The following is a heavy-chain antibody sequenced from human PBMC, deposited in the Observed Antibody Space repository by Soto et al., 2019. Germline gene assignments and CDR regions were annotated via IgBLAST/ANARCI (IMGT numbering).Heavy chain of an antibody. CDR2: FYNNGTT. Sequence: SETLSLTCTVSGASISTYYWTWIRQPPGKGLEWIGYFYNNGTTNFNPSLKSRVTISIDTSKNQFSLKLTSVTAADTAVYYCARTVGWHYYMDVWGKGTTVTVSS. J-gene: IGHJ6*03. D-gene: IGHD1-26*01. CDR3: ARTVGWHYYMDV. CDR1: GASISTYY. V-gene: IGHV4-59*08.